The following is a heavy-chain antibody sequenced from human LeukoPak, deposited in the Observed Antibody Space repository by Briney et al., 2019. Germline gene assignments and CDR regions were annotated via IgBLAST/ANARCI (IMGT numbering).Heavy chain of an antibody. V-gene: IGHV4-59*08. J-gene: IGHJ4*03. D-gene: IGHD6-19*01. CDR1: GGSISSYY. CDR3: ASSQGSIAVAGTFDY. Sequence: PSETLSLTCTVSGGSISSYYWSWIRQPPGKGLEWIGYIYYSGSTNYNPSLKSRVTISVDTSKNQFSLKLSSVTAADTAVYYCASSQGSIAVAGTFDYWGQGTTVTVSS. CDR2: IYYSGST.